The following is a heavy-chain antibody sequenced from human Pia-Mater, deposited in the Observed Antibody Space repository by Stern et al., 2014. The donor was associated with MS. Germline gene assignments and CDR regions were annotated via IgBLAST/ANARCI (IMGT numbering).Heavy chain of an antibody. CDR3: ARGRGGNYRYYFDY. V-gene: IGHV3-21*01. J-gene: IGHJ4*02. CDR2: ISRGGRYI. D-gene: IGHD4-23*01. Sequence: EVQLVESGGGLVKPGGSLRLSCAASGFTFSSYSMNWVRQAPGEGLEWVASISRGGRYIYHADSLKGRFTISRDNAKNSLYLQMNSLRAEDTAVYYCARGRGGNYRYYFDYWGQGTLVTVSS. CDR1: GFTFSSYS.